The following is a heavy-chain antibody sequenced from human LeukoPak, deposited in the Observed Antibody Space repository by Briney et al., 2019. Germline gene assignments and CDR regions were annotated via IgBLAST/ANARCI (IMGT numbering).Heavy chain of an antibody. J-gene: IGHJ6*04. CDR3: TTSGAAAGFLGYYYGMDV. CDR2: IKSKTDGGTT. V-gene: IGHV3-15*01. D-gene: IGHD6-13*01. CDR1: GFTFSNAW. Sequence: GGSLRLSCAASGFTFSNAWMSWVRQAPGKGLEWDGRIKSKTDGGTTDYAAPVKGRFTISRDDSKNTLYLQMNSLKTEDTAVYYCTTSGAAAGFLGYYYGMDVWGKGTTVTVSS.